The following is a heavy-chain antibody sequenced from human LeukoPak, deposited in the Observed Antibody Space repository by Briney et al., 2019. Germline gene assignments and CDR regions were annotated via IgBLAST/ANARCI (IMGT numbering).Heavy chain of an antibody. D-gene: IGHD3-22*01. V-gene: IGHV4-4*07. CDR3: ARDTYYYDSSGSGIFDY. CDR1: GGSISSYY. CDR2: IYTSGST. Sequence: ASETLSLTCTVSGGSISSYYRSWIRQPAGKGLEWIGRIYTSGSTNYNPSLKSRVTMSVDTSKNQFSLKLSSVTAADTAVCYCARDTYYYDSSGSGIFDYWGQGTLVTVSS. J-gene: IGHJ4*02.